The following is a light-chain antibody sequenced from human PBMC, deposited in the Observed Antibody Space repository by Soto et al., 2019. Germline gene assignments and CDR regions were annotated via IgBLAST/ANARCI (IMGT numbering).Light chain of an antibody. Sequence: QSVLTQPRSVSWSPGQSVTISCTGTSSDVGGYNYVSWYQQHPGTAPKLIIFGVSKRPSGVPDRFSGSKSGNTASLSISGLQAEDEADYYCSSYAGTYSYVLGTGTKVTVL. CDR3: SSYAGTYSYV. CDR2: GVS. V-gene: IGLV2-11*01. J-gene: IGLJ1*01. CDR1: SSDVGGYNY.